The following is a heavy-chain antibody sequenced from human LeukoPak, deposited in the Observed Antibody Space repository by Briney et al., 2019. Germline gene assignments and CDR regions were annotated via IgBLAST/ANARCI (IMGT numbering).Heavy chain of an antibody. J-gene: IGHJ4*02. CDR1: GGSISSYY. Sequence: SETLSLTCTVSGGSISSYYWSWIRQPPGKGLEWIGYIYYSGSTNYNPSLRSRVTISVDTSKNQFSLKLSSVTAADTAVYYCASPGIAAAGPFDYWGQGTLVTVSS. V-gene: IGHV4-59*01. D-gene: IGHD6-13*01. CDR3: ASPGIAAAGPFDY. CDR2: IYYSGST.